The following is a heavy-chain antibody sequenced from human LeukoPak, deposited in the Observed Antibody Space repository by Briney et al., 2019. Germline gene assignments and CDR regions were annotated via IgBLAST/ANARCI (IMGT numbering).Heavy chain of an antibody. D-gene: IGHD3-22*01. CDR1: GFTFGDYA. Sequence: PGGSLRLSCTASGFTFGDYAMNWARQAPGKGLEWVGFIRSNAYGGTTEYAASVKGRFTISRDDSKSIAYLQMNSLKTEDTAVYYCSSLNTYYYDTSGYSYWGQGTLVTVSS. CDR3: SSLNTYYYDTSGYSY. V-gene: IGHV3-49*04. J-gene: IGHJ4*02. CDR2: IRSNAYGGTT.